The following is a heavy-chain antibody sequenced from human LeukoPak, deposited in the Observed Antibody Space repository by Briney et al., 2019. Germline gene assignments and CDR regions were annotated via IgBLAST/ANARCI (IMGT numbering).Heavy chain of an antibody. J-gene: IGHJ4*02. CDR2: IKSKTDGGTT. CDR1: GFTFSNAW. CDR3: TTEEWLLWEIRPFDY. Sequence: GGSLRLSCAASGFTFSNAWMSWVRQAPGKGLEWVSRIKSKTDGGTTDYAAPVKGRFTISRDDSKNTLYLQMNSLKTEDTAVYYCTTEEWLLWEIRPFDYWGQGTLVTVSS. V-gene: IGHV3-15*01. D-gene: IGHD3-3*01.